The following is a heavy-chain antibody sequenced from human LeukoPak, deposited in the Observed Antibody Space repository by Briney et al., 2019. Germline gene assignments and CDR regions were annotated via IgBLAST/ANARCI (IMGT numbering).Heavy chain of an antibody. D-gene: IGHD2-15*01. CDR2: ISGSGANT. V-gene: IGHV3-23*01. CDR3: AKGRALEVVAAFNY. J-gene: IGHJ4*02. CDR1: GFTFGSYA. Sequence: GGSLRLSCAASGFTFGSYAMGWVRQAPGKGLEWASAISGSGANTYYADSVKGRFTISRDNSMNTLYLQMNSLRADDTAVYYCAKGRALEVVAAFNYWGQGAVVTVSS.